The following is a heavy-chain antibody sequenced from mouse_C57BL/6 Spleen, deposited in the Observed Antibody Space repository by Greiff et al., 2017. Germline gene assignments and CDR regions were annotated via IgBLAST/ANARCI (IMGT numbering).Heavy chain of an antibody. V-gene: IGHV1-64*01. J-gene: IGHJ4*01. D-gene: IGHD2-5*01. CDR1: GYTFTSYW. CDR2: IHPNSGST. Sequence: VKLQQPGAELVKPGASVKLSCKASGYTFTSYWMHWVKQRPGQGLEWIGMIHPNSGSTNYNEKFKSKATLTVDKSSSTAYMQLSSLTSEDSAVYYCARGLNSNYGAMDYWGQGTSVTVSS. CDR3: ARGLNSNYGAMDY.